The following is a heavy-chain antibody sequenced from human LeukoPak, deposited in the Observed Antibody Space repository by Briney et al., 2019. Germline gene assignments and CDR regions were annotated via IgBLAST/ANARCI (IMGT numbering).Heavy chain of an antibody. Sequence: ASVKVSCKASGYTFTSYYMHWVRQAPGQGLEWRGIINPSGGSTSYAQKFQGRVTMTRDTSTSTVYMQLSSLRSEDTAVYYCAGHRGTDQVNRLSMDVWGQGTTVTVSS. CDR2: INPSGGST. V-gene: IGHV1-46*01. J-gene: IGHJ6*02. CDR1: GYTFTSYY. D-gene: IGHD1-26*01. CDR3: AGHRGTDQVNRLSMDV.